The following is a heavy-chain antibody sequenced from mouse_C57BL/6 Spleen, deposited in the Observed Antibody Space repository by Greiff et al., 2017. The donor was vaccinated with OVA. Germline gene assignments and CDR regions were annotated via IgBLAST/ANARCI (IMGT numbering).Heavy chain of an antibody. J-gene: IGHJ1*03. CDR2: INPYNGGT. CDR3: ARGSYYGSSLRWYFDV. D-gene: IGHD1-1*01. V-gene: IGHV1-19*01. Sequence: VQLQQSGPVLVKPGASVKMSCKASGYTFTDYYMNWVKQSHGKSLEWIGVINPYNGGTSYNQKFKGKATLTVDKSSSTAYMELNSLTSEDSAVYYCARGSYYGSSLRWYFDVWGTGTTVTVSS. CDR1: GYTFTDYY.